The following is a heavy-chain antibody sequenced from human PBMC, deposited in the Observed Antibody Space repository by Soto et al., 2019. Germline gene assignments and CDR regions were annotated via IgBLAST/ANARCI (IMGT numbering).Heavy chain of an antibody. V-gene: IGHV4-31*03. CDR1: GGSISSGGYY. J-gene: IGHJ5*02. CDR3: AREPRA. CDR2: IYYSGST. Sequence: QVQLQESGPGLVKHSQTLSLTCTVSGGSISSGGYYWNWIRQHPGKGLEWIGYIYYSGSTSYNPSLKSRVTIPVDTAKNDFALKLSPVTAAGSAVYCGAREPRAWGQGTLVTVAS.